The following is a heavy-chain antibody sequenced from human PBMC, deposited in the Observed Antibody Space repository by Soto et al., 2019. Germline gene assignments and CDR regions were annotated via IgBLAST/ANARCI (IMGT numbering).Heavy chain of an antibody. J-gene: IGHJ6*02. CDR2: IDWDDGK. CDR3: ARSSIGPRFYNHYGVDV. D-gene: IGHD1-1*01. Sequence: SGPTLVNPTQTVTLTCTFSGFSLITNGMCVTWIRQPPGKALEWLALIDWDDGKYYSAPLKTRLTISKDTSKKQVVLTMTNMDPVDTATYYCARSSIGPRFYNHYGVDVWGLGTTVTVSS. V-gene: IGHV2-70*01. CDR1: GFSLITNGMC.